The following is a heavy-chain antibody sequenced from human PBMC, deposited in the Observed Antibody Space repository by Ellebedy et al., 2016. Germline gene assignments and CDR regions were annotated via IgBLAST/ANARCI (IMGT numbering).Heavy chain of an antibody. Sequence: GGSLRLXXAASGFTFSSYGMHWVRQAPGKGLEWVAVIWYDGSNKYYADSVKGRFTISRDNAKNSLYLQMNSLRAEDTALYYCAKDISAAMVNWGQGTLVTVSS. J-gene: IGHJ4*02. D-gene: IGHD6-13*01. CDR1: GFTFSSYG. CDR2: IWYDGSNK. V-gene: IGHV3-33*03. CDR3: AKDISAAMVN.